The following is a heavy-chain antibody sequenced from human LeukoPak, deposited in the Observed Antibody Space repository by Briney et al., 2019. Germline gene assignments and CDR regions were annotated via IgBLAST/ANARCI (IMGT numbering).Heavy chain of an antibody. CDR1: GFTFSSYG. V-gene: IGHV3-30*18. J-gene: IGHJ6*02. Sequence: PGGSLRLSCAASGFTFSSYGMHWVRQAPGKGLEWVAVISYDGSNKYYADSVKGRFTISRDNSKNTLYLQMNSLRAEDTAVYYCAKASLPVPYYYYYGTDVWGQGTTVTVSS. CDR3: AKASLPVPYYYYYGTDV. D-gene: IGHD1-14*01. CDR2: ISYDGSNK.